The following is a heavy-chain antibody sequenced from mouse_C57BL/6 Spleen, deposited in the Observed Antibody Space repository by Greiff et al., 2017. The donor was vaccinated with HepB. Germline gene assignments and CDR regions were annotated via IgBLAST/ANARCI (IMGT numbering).Heavy chain of an antibody. J-gene: IGHJ3*01. V-gene: IGHV5-6*01. D-gene: IGHD2-4*01. CDR1: GFTFSSYG. CDR3: ARHRDYEWFAY. Sequence: EVQVVESGGDLVKPGGSLKLSCAASGFTFSSYGMSWVRQTPDKRLEWVATISSGGSYTYYPDSVKGRFTISRDNAKNTLYLQMSSLKSEDTAMYYCARHRDYEWFAYWGQGTLVTVSA. CDR2: ISSGGSYT.